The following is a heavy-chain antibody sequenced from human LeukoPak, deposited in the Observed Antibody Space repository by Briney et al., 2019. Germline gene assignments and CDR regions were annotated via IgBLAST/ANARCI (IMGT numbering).Heavy chain of an antibody. J-gene: IGHJ5*02. CDR3: ARAPTIVVGPT. D-gene: IGHD2-2*01. Sequence: GGSLRLSCAASGFTVYSNYMSWVRQAPGKGLEWVSSISSNSYIYYADSVKGRFTISRDNAKNSLYLQMNSLRAEDTAVYYCARAPTIVVGPTWGQGTLVTVSS. CDR1: GFTVYSNY. CDR2: ISSNSYI. V-gene: IGHV3-69-1*01.